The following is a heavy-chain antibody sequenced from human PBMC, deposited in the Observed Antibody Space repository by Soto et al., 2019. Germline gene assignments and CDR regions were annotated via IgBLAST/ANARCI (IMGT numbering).Heavy chain of an antibody. CDR3: GKCRLLPGRISFER. J-gene: IGHJ3*01. V-gene: IGHV3-64D*09. Sequence: GGSLNRSCSPSGFTFISYAMHWVVQAPWQGLEHVSAISSNGGTTYPADSVEGGLSVSRDNCKHTLYLQMSRLRTEDSAIYCFGKCRLLPGRISFERGGKGEMVTV. D-gene: IGHD2-15*01. CDR1: GFTFISYA. CDR2: ISSNGGTT.